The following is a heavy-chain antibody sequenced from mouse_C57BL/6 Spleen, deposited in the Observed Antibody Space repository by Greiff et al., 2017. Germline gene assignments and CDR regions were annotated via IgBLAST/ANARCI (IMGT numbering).Heavy chain of an antibody. V-gene: IGHV1-77*01. CDR2: IGPGSGSN. D-gene: IGHD1-1*01. CDR1: GYTFTDYY. Sequence: VKLMESGAELVKPGASVKISCKASGYTFTDYYINWVKQRPGQGLGWIGKIGPGSGSNYYNEKSKGKATLTADKSSSTAYMQRSRLTSEDSAVYFCAREGCGSKGGAMDDWGKGASVTVSS. CDR3: AREGCGSKGGAMDD. J-gene: IGHJ4*01.